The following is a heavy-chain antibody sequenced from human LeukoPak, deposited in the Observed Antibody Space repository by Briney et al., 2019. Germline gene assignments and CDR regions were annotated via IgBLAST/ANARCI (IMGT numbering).Heavy chain of an antibody. J-gene: IGHJ4*02. CDR1: GGSISSGGYH. V-gene: IGHV4-30-2*01. Sequence: PSQTLSLTCTASGGSISSGGYHWSWIRQPPGKGLEWIGYIYHSGSTYYNPSLKSRVTISVDRSKNQFSLKLSSVTAADTAVYYCARDTMFDYWGQGTLVTVSS. D-gene: IGHD3-10*01. CDR2: IYHSGST. CDR3: ARDTMFDY.